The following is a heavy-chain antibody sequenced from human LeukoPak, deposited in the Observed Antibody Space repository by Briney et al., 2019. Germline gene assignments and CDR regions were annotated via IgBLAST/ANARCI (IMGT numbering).Heavy chain of an antibody. CDR2: IIPILGIA. CDR3: AREREYCIGDSCPDALDV. Sequence: GASVKVSCKASGGTFSSYAISWVRQAPGQGLEWMGRIIPILGIANYAQKFQGRVTITADKSTSTAYMELSSLRSEDTAVYYCAREREYCIGDSCPDALDVWGQGTMITVSS. V-gene: IGHV1-69*04. CDR1: GGTFSSYA. D-gene: IGHD2-15*01. J-gene: IGHJ3*01.